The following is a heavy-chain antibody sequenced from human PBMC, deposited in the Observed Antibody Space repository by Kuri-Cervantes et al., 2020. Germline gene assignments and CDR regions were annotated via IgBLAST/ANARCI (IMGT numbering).Heavy chain of an antibody. V-gene: IGHV3-48*03. CDR2: ISSSGGTI. CDR1: GFTFSSYE. Sequence: LSLTCAASGFTFSSYEMNWVRQAPGKGLEWVSYISSSGGTIYYADSVKGRLTISRDNAKNSLYLQMNSLRAEDTAVYYCARGRETGRYFDWSLGYWGQGTLVTVSS. CDR3: ARGRETGRYFDWSLGY. D-gene: IGHD3-9*01. J-gene: IGHJ4*02.